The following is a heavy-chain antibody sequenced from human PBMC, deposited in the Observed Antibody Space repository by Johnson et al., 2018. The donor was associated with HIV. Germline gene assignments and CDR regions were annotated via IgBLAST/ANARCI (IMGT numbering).Heavy chain of an antibody. CDR1: GFTFSTYP. V-gene: IGHV3-30*07. CDR3: AFPTGATTAFDI. D-gene: IGHD5-24*01. Sequence: QVQLVESGGGVVQPGTSLRLSCIVSGFTFSTYPMHWVRQAPGKGLEWVAIISSHGDDKYYAESVRGRFTISRDNAKNTLYLQMNSLRAEDTAVYYCAFPTGATTAFDIWGQGTMVTVSS. CDR2: ISSHGDDK. J-gene: IGHJ3*02.